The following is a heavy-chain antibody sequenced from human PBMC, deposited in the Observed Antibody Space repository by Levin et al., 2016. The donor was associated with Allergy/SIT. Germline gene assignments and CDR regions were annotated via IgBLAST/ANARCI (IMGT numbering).Heavy chain of an antibody. D-gene: IGHD1-26*01. Sequence: GESLKISCAASGFTFDDCAMHWVRQTPEKGLEWVSIVLGDGASTWYADSVKGRFTISRDNSKNSVHLQMNSLRPEDTGMYYCVKDKWAPYSPIDYWGQGTLVTVSS. J-gene: IGHJ4*02. V-gene: IGHV3-43*02. CDR3: VKDKWAPYSPIDY. CDR2: VLGDGAST. CDR1: GFTFDDCA.